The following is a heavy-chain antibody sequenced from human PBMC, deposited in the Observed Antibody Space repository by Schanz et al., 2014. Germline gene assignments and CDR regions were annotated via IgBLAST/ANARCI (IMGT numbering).Heavy chain of an antibody. D-gene: IGHD3-22*01. CDR1: GFNFSSFG. Sequence: VQLVESGGGVVQPGRSLRLSCAASGFNFSSFGMNWVRQAPGKELEWVSYISSSSSTIYYADSVKGRFTISRDNAKNSLYLQMNSLRAEDTGVYYCARGREVVAKIFDVWGQGTMVTVSS. CDR3: ARGREVVAKIFDV. J-gene: IGHJ3*01. CDR2: ISSSSSTI. V-gene: IGHV3-48*01.